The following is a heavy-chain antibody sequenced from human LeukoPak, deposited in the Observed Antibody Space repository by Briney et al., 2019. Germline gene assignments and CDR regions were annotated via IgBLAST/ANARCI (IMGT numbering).Heavy chain of an antibody. CDR3: ARSQWLAHFFDY. CDR2: IFYTGST. J-gene: IGHJ4*02. V-gene: IGHV4-39*07. CDR1: GGSITSSTYY. D-gene: IGHD6-19*01. Sequence: SETLSLTCTVSGGSITSSTYYWGWIRQPPGKGLEWFGSIFYTGSTYYNPSLKSRVTISVDTSKNQFSLKLSSVTAADTAVYYCARSQWLAHFFDYWGQGTLVTVSS.